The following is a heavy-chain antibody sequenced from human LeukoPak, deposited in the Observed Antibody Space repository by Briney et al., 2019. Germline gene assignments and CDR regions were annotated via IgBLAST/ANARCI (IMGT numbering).Heavy chain of an antibody. CDR2: ISSGSTSK. CDR3: AKDDGPIAAAGTGGDY. V-gene: IGHV3-21*01. J-gene: IGHJ4*02. D-gene: IGHD6-13*01. Sequence: SGGSLRLSCVGSAFTLRSYGMNWVRQAPGKGPEWVSSISSGSTSKKYADSVKGRFAISRDNANNSLYLQMNSLRAEDTAVYYCAKDDGPIAAAGTGGDYWGRGTLVTVSS. CDR1: AFTLRSYG.